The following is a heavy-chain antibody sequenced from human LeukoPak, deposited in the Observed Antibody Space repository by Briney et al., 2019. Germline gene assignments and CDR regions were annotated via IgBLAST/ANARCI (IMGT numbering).Heavy chain of an antibody. CDR3: ARGSRDTLWSGYYYYYYGMDV. CDR1: GGSITGYY. Sequence: PSATLSLTCTVSGGSITGYYWNWIRQPPGKGLEWIGEINHSGSTNYNPSLKSRVTISVDTSKNQFSLKLSSVTAADTAVYYCARGSRDTLWSGYYYYYYGMDVWGQGTTVTVSS. V-gene: IGHV4-34*01. CDR2: INHSGST. J-gene: IGHJ6*02. D-gene: IGHD3-3*01.